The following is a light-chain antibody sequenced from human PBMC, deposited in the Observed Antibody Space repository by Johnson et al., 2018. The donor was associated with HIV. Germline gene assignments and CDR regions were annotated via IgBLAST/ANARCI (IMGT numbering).Light chain of an antibody. CDR1: SSNIGNSY. CDR2: DNN. CDR3: GTWGGV. Sequence: QPVLTQPPSVSAAPGQKVTISCSGSSSNIGNSYVSWYQQLPGTAPKLLIYDNNKRPSGIPDRFSGPKSGTSATLGITGLQTGDEADYYCGTWGGVFGTGTKVTVL. J-gene: IGLJ1*01. V-gene: IGLV1-51*01.